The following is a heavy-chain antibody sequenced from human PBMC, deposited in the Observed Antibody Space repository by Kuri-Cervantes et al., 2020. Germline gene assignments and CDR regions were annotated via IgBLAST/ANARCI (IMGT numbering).Heavy chain of an antibody. J-gene: IGHJ5*02. Sequence: GESLKISCAASGFTFSSYAMHWVRQAPGKGLEWVAVISYDGSNKYYADSVKGRFIISRDNAKNFLYLQMNSLRAEDTALYYCARDALNLVPPNWFDPWGQGTLVTVSS. CDR3: ARDALNLVPPNWFDP. CDR1: GFTFSSYA. V-gene: IGHV3-30-3*01. CDR2: ISYDGSNK. D-gene: IGHD6-13*01.